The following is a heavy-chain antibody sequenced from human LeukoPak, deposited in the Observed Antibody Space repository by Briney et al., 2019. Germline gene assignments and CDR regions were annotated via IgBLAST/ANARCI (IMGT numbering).Heavy chain of an antibody. V-gene: IGHV3-66*01. CDR3: TLRLPWWELREDTAFDI. J-gene: IGHJ3*02. CDR1: GFTVSSNY. CDR2: MYSGGST. D-gene: IGHD1-26*01. Sequence: GGSLRLSCGASGFTVSSNYMSGVRQAPGKGVEGVSVMYSGGSTYYADSVKGRFTISRDNSKNTLYLQMNSLRAEHTAVYYCTLRLPWWELREDTAFDIWGQGTMVTVSS.